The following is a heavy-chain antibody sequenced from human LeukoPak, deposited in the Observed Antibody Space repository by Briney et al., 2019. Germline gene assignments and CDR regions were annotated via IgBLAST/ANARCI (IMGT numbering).Heavy chain of an antibody. CDR3: ARIRSGLVGTTRAFDL. V-gene: IGHV2-70*17. CDR1: GFSLTTSGMC. D-gene: IGHD1-26*01. Sequence: SGPTLVNPTQALTLTCTFSGFSLTTSGMCVSWIRQPPGKALEWLACIDWDDDKFYSTSLKTRLTISKDTSKNQVVLTMTNMDPVDTATYYCARIRSGLVGTTRAFDLWGQGTMVTVSS. J-gene: IGHJ3*01. CDR2: IDWDDDK.